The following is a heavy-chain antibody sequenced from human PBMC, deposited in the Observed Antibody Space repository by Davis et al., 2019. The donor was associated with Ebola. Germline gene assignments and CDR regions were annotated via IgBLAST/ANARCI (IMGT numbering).Heavy chain of an antibody. D-gene: IGHD6-6*01. V-gene: IGHV3-11*01. CDR2: IGHSGNTI. Sequence: PGGSLRLSCEASGFTFGSSYMAWIRQAPGKGLEWISYIGHSGNTILYADSVKGRFTISRDNAKNSLYLQMNSLRAEDTAVYYCARDPGSSSFDYWGQGSLVTVSS. CDR1: GFTFGSSY. J-gene: IGHJ4*02. CDR3: ARDPGSSSFDY.